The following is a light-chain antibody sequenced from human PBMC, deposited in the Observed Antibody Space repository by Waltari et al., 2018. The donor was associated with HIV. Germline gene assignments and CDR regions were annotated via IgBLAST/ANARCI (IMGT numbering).Light chain of an antibody. Sequence: QAVVTQEPSLTVSPGGTVPLTCAPSTGAVTSGHCPYWFQRRPGQAPKTPIYDTTNRPSWTPARFSGSLLGGKADLTLSGAQFEDEADYFCLLSFNGVVVFGGGTTLTVL. V-gene: IGLV7-46*01. CDR1: TGAVTSGHC. CDR3: LLSFNGVVV. CDR2: DTT. J-gene: IGLJ2*01.